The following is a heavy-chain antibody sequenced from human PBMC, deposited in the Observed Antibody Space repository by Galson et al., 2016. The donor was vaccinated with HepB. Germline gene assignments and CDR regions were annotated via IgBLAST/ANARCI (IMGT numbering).Heavy chain of an antibody. CDR2: ISHSGTT. CDR3: ARRARAAGGLSPAFDI. J-gene: IGHJ3*02. D-gene: IGHD6-13*01. Sequence: SETLSLTCSVSGGSISSSSFFWSWIRQPPGQGLEWIGSISHSGTTHYNPSLRGRVTFSVDTSNNHFSLKVTSMTAADTAVYFCARRARAAGGLSPAFDIWGLGTLVTVSS. CDR1: GGSISSSSFF. V-gene: IGHV4-39*07.